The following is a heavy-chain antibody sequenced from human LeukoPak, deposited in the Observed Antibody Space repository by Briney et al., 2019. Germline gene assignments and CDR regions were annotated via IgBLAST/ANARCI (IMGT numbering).Heavy chain of an antibody. CDR1: GGSVSSSSYY. Sequence: SETLSLTCTVSGGSVSSSSYYWGWIRQPAGKGLEWIGSIYYSGSTYYNPSLKSRVTISVDTSKNQFSLKLSSVTAADTAVYYCARGFGGDYDYVWGSYRYDAFDIWGQGTMVTVSS. J-gene: IGHJ3*02. CDR3: ARGFGGDYDYVWGSYRYDAFDI. CDR2: IYYSGST. V-gene: IGHV4-39*07. D-gene: IGHD3-16*02.